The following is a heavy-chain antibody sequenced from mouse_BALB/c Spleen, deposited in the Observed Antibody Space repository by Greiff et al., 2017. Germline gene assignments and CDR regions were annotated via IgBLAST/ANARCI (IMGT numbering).Heavy chain of an antibody. V-gene: IGHV1-62-2*01. J-gene: IGHJ3*01. CDR2: FYPGSGSI. CDR3: ARHEGNSSGYSFAY. D-gene: IGHD3-1*01. CDR1: GYTFTEYI. Sequence: VHLVESGAGLVKPGASVKLSCKASGYTFTEYIIHWVKQRSGQGLEWIGWFYPGSGSIKYNEKFKDKATLTADKSSSTVYMELSRLTSEDSAVYFCARHEGNSSGYSFAYWGQGTLVTVSA.